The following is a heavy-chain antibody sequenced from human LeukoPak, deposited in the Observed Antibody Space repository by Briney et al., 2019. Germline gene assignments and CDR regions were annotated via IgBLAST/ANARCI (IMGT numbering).Heavy chain of an antibody. CDR2: VYYTGST. Sequence: SETLSLTCTVSGGSISSYDGSWLRQPPGKGREGLGTVYYTGSTYYNPSLKSRVTISEDTSRKQFSLKLHSVTAADTAVSYCARGSGTYYYDSGGYLNWFDPWGQGILVTVSS. D-gene: IGHD3-22*01. J-gene: IGHJ5*02. CDR1: GGSISSYD. V-gene: IGHV4-59*04. CDR3: ARGSGTYYYDSGGYLNWFDP.